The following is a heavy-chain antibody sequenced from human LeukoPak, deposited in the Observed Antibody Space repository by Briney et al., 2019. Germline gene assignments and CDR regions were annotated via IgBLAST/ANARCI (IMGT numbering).Heavy chain of an antibody. D-gene: IGHD3-10*01. CDR3: ARTTMVRGTYYMDV. V-gene: IGHV4-38-2*02. Sequence: SETLSLTCTVSGYSISSGYYWGWIRQPPGKGLEWIGEINHSGSTNYNPSLKSRVTISVDTSKNQFSLKLSSVTAADTAVYYCARTTMVRGTYYMDVWGKGTTVTVSS. J-gene: IGHJ6*03. CDR1: GYSISSGYY. CDR2: INHSGST.